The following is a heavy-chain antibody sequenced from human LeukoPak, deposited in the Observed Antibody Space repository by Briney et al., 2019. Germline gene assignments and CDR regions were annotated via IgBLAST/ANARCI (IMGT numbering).Heavy chain of an antibody. V-gene: IGHV3-7*01. CDR3: AREASHYYDSSGYSRETSYFDY. J-gene: IGHJ4*02. CDR1: GFTFSSYW. Sequence: GGSLRLSCAASGFTFSSYWMSWVRLAPGKGLEWVANIKQDGSEKYYVDSVKGRFTISRDNAKNSLYLQMNSLRAEDTAVYYCAREASHYYDSSGYSRETSYFDYWGQGTLVTVSS. D-gene: IGHD3-22*01. CDR2: IKQDGSEK.